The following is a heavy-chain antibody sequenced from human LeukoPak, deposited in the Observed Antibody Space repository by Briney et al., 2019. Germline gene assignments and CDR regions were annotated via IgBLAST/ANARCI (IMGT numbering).Heavy chain of an antibody. CDR2: IVVGSGNT. Sequence: SVKVSCKASGFTFTNFPMQWVRQARGQRLEWIGWIVVGSGNTNYAQKFQERVTITRDMSTSTAYMELSSLRSEDTAVYYCAADRGSDDAFDIWGQGTVVTVSS. D-gene: IGHD6-25*01. J-gene: IGHJ3*02. CDR1: GFTFTNFP. V-gene: IGHV1-58*02. CDR3: AADRGSDDAFDI.